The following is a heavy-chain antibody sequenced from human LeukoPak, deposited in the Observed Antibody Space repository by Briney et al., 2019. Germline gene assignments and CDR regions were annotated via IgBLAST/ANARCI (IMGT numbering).Heavy chain of an antibody. CDR2: MSHDGTVE. D-gene: IGHD2-21*01. CDR3: ARCGNNCYNEDWLYS. J-gene: IGHJ1*01. V-gene: IGHV3-30*04. CDR1: GFTFIRYA. Sequence: HPGGSLRLSCAASGFTFIRYAMHWVRQAPGKVMEWVAVMSHDGTVEHYADSVKGRFTISRDNSKNTLYLQMNSLRAEDTAVYYCARCGNNCYNEDWLYSWGRGSQVTVSS.